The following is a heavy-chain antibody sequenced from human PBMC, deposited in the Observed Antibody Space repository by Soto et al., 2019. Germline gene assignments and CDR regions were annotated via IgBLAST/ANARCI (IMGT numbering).Heavy chain of an antibody. CDR3: ARGAMQLWYDYFDY. D-gene: IGHD6-13*01. V-gene: IGHV3-48*02. CDR1: GFTFSVYT. J-gene: IGHJ4*02. CDR2: ITSGRSII. Sequence: GGSLRLSCAASGFTFSVYTMNWVRQAPGKGLEWVSYITSGRSIIYYTDSVKGRFTISRDNAEKSLYLQMDSLRDEDTAVYFCARGAMQLWYDYFDYWGQGTLVTVSS.